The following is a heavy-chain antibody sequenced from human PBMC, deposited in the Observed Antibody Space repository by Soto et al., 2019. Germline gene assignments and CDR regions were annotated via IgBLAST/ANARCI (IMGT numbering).Heavy chain of an antibody. CDR3: ASHAGLYGSSGYPHDAFDI. CDR1: GFTFSDYY. V-gene: IGHV3-11*01. J-gene: IGHJ3*02. Sequence: PGGSLRLSCAASGFTFSDYYMSWIRQAPEKGLDWVSYISSSGSTIYYADSVKGRFTISRDNAKNSLYLQMNSLRAEDTAVYYCASHAGLYGSSGYPHDAFDIWGQGTMVTVSS. D-gene: IGHD3-22*01. CDR2: ISSSGSTI.